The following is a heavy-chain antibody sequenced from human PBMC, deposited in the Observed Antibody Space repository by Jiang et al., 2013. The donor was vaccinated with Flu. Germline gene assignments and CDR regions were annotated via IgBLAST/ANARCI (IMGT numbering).Heavy chain of an antibody. CDR3: ARDGVSSGYYNFDY. V-gene: IGHV4-59*01. CDR1: SFSGYY. J-gene: IGHJ4*02. D-gene: IGHD3-22*01. Sequence: SFSGYYWSWIRQPPGRDWSGLGISITWEHQLXPSLKSRVTISVDTSKNQFSLKLSSVTAADTAVYYCARDGVSSGYYNFDYWGQGTLVTVSS. CDR2: SITWEH.